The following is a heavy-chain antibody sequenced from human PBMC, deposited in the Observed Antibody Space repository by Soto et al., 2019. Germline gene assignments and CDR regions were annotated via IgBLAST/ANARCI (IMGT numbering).Heavy chain of an antibody. Sequence: GGSLRLSCATSGFPFSSYTMTWVRQAPGKGLEWVAAISSRTYLTYYADSMRGRFTISRVNSENSIFLQMDFLRAEDSAIYFCVKASGGGWHYYFDSWGPGTLVTXSS. CDR2: ISSRTYLT. D-gene: IGHD3-10*01. J-gene: IGHJ4*02. V-gene: IGHV3-21*04. CDR3: VKASGGGWHYYFDS. CDR1: GFPFSSYT.